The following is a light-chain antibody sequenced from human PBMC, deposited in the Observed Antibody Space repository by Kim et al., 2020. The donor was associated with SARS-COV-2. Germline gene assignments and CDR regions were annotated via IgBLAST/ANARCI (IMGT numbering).Light chain of an antibody. J-gene: IGKJ2*01. CDR1: QGIGRW. V-gene: IGKV1-12*01. Sequence: DIQMTQSPSSVSVSVGDRVTITCRASQGIGRWLAWYQQRAGKAPKILIKTASSLQSGVPSRFSGSGSGTDFTLTISSLQPEDSAIYYCQQSDSVPYTFCQGTKLEI. CDR2: TAS. CDR3: QQSDSVPYT.